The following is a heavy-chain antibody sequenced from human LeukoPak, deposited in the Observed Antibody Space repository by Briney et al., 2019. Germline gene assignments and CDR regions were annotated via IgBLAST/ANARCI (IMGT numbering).Heavy chain of an antibody. V-gene: IGHV3-30*02. CDR3: AKTIVVVTDAFDI. CDR2: IRYDGSNK. D-gene: IGHD3-22*01. J-gene: IGHJ3*02. CDR1: GFTFSSYG. Sequence: PGGSLRLSCAASGFTFSSYGMQWVRQAPGKGREWVAFIRYDGSNKYYADSVKGRFTISRDNSKNTMYLKMNSLRAEDTAVYYCAKTIVVVTDAFDIWGQGTMVTVSS.